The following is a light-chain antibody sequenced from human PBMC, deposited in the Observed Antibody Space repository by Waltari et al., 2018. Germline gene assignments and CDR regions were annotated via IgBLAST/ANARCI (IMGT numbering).Light chain of an antibody. Sequence: DIQMTQSPSTLSASVGDRVTITCRASNRLGTWLVWYQHKPGKAPKLLIFKASTLESGVPSRFSGSGSGTEFTLTISSLQPDDFATYYCQQYDSYPITFGQGTRLEIK. CDR1: NRLGTW. V-gene: IGKV1-5*03. CDR3: QQYDSYPIT. J-gene: IGKJ5*01. CDR2: KAS.